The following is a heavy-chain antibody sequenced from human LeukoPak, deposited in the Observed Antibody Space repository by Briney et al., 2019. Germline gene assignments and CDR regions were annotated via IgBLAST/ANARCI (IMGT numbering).Heavy chain of an antibody. J-gene: IGHJ4*02. Sequence: GGSLRLSCAASGFTVSSNYMTWVRHPPGKGLEWVAVIYSGGSTYYADSVKGRFTIPRDNSKTPLYLQMNSLRAEATAVYNGARDGEDYYFDYWGQGTLVSVSS. D-gene: IGHD4/OR15-4a*01. CDR1: GFTVSSNY. V-gene: IGHV3-66*01. CDR3: ARDGEDYYFDY. CDR2: IYSGGST.